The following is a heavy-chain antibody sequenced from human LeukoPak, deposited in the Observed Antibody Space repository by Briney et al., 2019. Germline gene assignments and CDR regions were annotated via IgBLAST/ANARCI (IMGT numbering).Heavy chain of an antibody. J-gene: IGHJ4*02. CDR2: ISSSSSTI. CDR3: AKGGWATAIILWSNEGLDY. Sequence: GGSLRLSCAASGFTFSSYSMNWVRQAPGKGLEWVSYISSSSSTIYYADSVKGRFTISRDNAKNSLYLQMNSLRAEDTAVYYCAKGGWATAIILWSNEGLDYWGQGTLVTVSS. CDR1: GFTFSSYS. V-gene: IGHV3-48*04. D-gene: IGHD3-10*01.